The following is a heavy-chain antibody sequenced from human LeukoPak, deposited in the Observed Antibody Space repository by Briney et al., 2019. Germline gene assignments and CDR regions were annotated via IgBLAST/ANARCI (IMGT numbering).Heavy chain of an antibody. CDR3: AKVAAKGVAGPYYFDY. J-gene: IGHJ4*02. V-gene: IGHV3-23*01. Sequence: GGSLRLSCAASGFTFSSYAMSWVRQAPGKGLEWVSAISGSGGSTYYADSVKGRFTISRDNSKNTLYLQMNSLRAEDMAVYYCAKVAAKGVAGPYYFDYWGQGTLVTVSS. D-gene: IGHD6-19*01. CDR2: ISGSGGST. CDR1: GFTFSSYA.